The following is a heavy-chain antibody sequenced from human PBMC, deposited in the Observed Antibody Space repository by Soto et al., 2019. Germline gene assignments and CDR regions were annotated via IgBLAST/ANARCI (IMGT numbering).Heavy chain of an antibody. J-gene: IGHJ5*02. CDR1: GYSFTSYW. CDR2: IYPGDSDT. CDR3: ARLPVFHGDRQWRFDP. Sequence: GESLKISCKGSGYSFTSYWIGWVRQMPGKGLEWMGIIYPGDSDTRYSPSFQGQVTISADKSISTAYLQWSSLKASDTAMYYYARLPVFHGDRQWRFDPWGQGTLVTVSS. D-gene: IGHD4-17*01. V-gene: IGHV5-51*01.